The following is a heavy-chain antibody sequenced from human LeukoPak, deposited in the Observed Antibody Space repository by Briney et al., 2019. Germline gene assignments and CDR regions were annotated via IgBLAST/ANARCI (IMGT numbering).Heavy chain of an antibody. CDR2: IYYSGST. CDR3: ARDHGQQLVGGWFDP. J-gene: IGHJ5*02. V-gene: IGHV4-31*03. CDR1: GGSISSGGYY. D-gene: IGHD6-13*01. Sequence: SETLSLTCTVSGGSISSGGYYWSWIRQHPGKGLEWIGYIYYSGSTYYNPSLKSRVTISVDTSKNQFSLKLSSVTAADTAVYYCARDHGQQLVGGWFDPWGQGTLVTVSS.